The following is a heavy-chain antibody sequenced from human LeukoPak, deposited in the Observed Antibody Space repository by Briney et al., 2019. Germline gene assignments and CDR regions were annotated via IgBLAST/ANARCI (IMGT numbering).Heavy chain of an antibody. J-gene: IGHJ3*02. D-gene: IGHD1-26*01. CDR2: MNPNSGNT. CDR3: ARGVGALDAFDI. CDR1: GYTFTSYD. Sequence: ASLKVSCKASGYTFTSYDINWVRQATGQGLEWMGWMNPNSGNTGYAQKFQGRVTITRNTSISTAYMELSSLRSEDTAVYYCARGVGALDAFDIWGQGTMVTVSS. V-gene: IGHV1-8*03.